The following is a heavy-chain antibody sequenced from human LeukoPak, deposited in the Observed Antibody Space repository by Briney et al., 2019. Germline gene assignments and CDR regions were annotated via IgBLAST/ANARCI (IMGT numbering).Heavy chain of an antibody. J-gene: IGHJ5*02. Sequence: GESLKISCKGSGYSFTSYCIGWVRQMPGKGLEWMGIIYPGDSDTRYSPSFQGQVTISADKSISTAYLQWSSLKASDTAMYYCARLLWFGEFHSSLHPFDPWGQGTLVTVSS. V-gene: IGHV5-51*01. CDR1: GYSFTSYC. CDR3: ARLLWFGEFHSSLHPFDP. D-gene: IGHD3-10*01. CDR2: IYPGDSDT.